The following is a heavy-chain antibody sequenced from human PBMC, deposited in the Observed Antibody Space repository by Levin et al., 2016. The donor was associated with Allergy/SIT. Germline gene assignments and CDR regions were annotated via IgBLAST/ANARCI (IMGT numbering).Heavy chain of an antibody. D-gene: IGHD3-22*01. CDR2: INPNSGGT. CDR1: GYTFTGYY. V-gene: IGHV1-2*04. Sequence: ASVKVSCKASGYTFTGYYMHWVRQAPGQGLEWMGWINPNSGGTNYAQKFQGWVTMTRDTSISTAYMELSRLRSDDTAVYYCARGGPPHTMIVKGPSPYYYGMDVWGQGTTVTVSS. J-gene: IGHJ6*02. CDR3: ARGGPPHTMIVKGPSPYYYGMDV.